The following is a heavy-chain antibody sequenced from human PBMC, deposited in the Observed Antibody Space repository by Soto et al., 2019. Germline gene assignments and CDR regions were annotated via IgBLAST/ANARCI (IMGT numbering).Heavy chain of an antibody. CDR3: ARGDCTNGVCYGPVYYYYGMDV. D-gene: IGHD2-8*01. Sequence: QVQLVQSGAEVKKPGSSVKVSCKASGGTFSSYAISWVRQAPGQGLEWMGGIIPIFGTANYAQKFQGRVTITADESTSTAYMELSSLRSEDTAVYYCARGDCTNGVCYGPVYYYYGMDVWGQGTTVTVSS. J-gene: IGHJ6*02. V-gene: IGHV1-69*01. CDR2: IIPIFGTA. CDR1: GGTFSSYA.